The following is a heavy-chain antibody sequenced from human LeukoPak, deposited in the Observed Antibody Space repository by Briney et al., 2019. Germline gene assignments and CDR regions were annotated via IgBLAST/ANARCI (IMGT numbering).Heavy chain of an antibody. V-gene: IGHV4-4*07. CDR1: GGSISGLY. CDR3: ARAYSSSSVSFDI. D-gene: IGHD6-6*01. CDR2: IYTSGST. Sequence: SETLSLTCTVSGGSISGLYLSWIRQPAGKGLEWIGRIYTSGSTNYNPSLKSRVTMSVDTSKNQFSLKLSSVTAADTAVYYCARAYSSSSVSFDIWGQGTMVTVSS. J-gene: IGHJ3*02.